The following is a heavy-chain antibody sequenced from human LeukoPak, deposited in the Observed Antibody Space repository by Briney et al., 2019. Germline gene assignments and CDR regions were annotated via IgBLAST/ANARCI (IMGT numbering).Heavy chain of an antibody. CDR3: ARLSGPAAKLYSFDY. CDR2: IYSSGST. V-gene: IGHV4-39*01. Sequence: SETLSLTCTVSGGSISSSLYYWGWIRQPPGKGLEWIGNIYSSGSTHYNPSFKSRVLIFVDTSKNQFSLILSSVTASDTAIYYCARLSGPAAKLYSFDYWGQGTMVAVSS. J-gene: IGHJ4*02. D-gene: IGHD6-25*01. CDR1: GGSISSSLYY.